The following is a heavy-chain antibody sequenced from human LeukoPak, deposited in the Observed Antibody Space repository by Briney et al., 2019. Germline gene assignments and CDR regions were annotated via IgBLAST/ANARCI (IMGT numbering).Heavy chain of an antibody. D-gene: IGHD2-15*01. J-gene: IGHJ4*02. CDR2: ISAYNGNT. CDR3: ARDTSSSYHHYNNPPGY. V-gene: IGHV1-18*01. CDR1: GYTFTSYG. Sequence: GASVKVSCKASGYTFTSYGISWVRQAPGQGLEWMGWISAYNGNTNYAQKLQGRVTMTTDTSTSTAYMELRSLRSDDTAVYYCARDTSSSYHHYNNPPGYWGQGTLVTVSS.